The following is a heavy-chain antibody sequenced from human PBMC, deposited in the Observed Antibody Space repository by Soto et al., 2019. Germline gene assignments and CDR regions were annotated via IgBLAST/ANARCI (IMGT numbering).Heavy chain of an antibody. D-gene: IGHD6-6*01. J-gene: IGHJ4*02. V-gene: IGHV3-30*18. CDR2: ISYDGSNK. Sequence: QVQLVESGGGVVQPGRSLRLSCAASGFTFSSDGMHWVRQAPGKGLAGVAVISYDGSNKYYADSVKGRFTISRDNSKNTLYLQMTSLRAEDTAVYYCAKDDRPQYSSSSKHFDYWGQGTLVTVSS. CDR3: AKDDRPQYSSSSKHFDY. CDR1: GFTFSSDG.